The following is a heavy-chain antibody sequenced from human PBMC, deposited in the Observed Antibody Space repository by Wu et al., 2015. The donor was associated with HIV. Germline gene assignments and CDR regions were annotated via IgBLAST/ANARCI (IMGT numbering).Heavy chain of an antibody. CDR3: ARADVLIKYALGAGLH. J-gene: IGHJ1*01. D-gene: IGHD1-26*01. CDR1: GYTFIDQY. CDR2: VDPEDGET. Sequence: EVHLVQSGAEVKKPGATVKISCKVSGYTFIDQYMHWVQQAPGKGLEWMGLVDPEDGETIYAEKFQGRVTITADTSTDTAYMELSSLRSDDTAMYFCARADVLIKYALGAGLHWGQGTLVTVSS. V-gene: IGHV1-69-2*01.